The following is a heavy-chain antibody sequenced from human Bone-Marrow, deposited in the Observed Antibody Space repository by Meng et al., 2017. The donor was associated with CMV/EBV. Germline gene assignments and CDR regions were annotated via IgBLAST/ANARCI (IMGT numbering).Heavy chain of an antibody. CDR1: GYTFTSYG. CDR3: VREISGWNQVLPSYYYYGMDV. CDR2: ISAYNGNT. D-gene: IGHD1-14*01. Sequence: ASVKVSCKASGYTFTSYGISWVRQAPGQGLEWMGWISAYNGNTNYAQKLQGRVTMTTDTSTSTAYMELRSLRSDDTAVYYCVREISGWNQVLPSYYYYGMDVWGQGTTVTVSS. J-gene: IGHJ6*02. V-gene: IGHV1-18*01.